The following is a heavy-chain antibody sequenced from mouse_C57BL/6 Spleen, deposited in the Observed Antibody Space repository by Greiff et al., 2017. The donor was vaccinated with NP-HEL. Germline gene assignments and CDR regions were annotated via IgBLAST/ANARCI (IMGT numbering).Heavy chain of an antibody. CDR1: GYTFTDYY. CDR2: INPNNGGT. V-gene: IGHV1-26*01. J-gene: IGHJ4*01. CDR3: ARETNWDDYYAMDY. Sequence: VQLQQSGPELVKPGASVKISCKASGYTFTDYYMNWVKQSHGKSLEWIGDINPNNGGTSYNQKFKGKATLTVDKSSSTAYMELRSLTSEDSAVYYCARETNWDDYYAMDYWGQGTSVTVSS. D-gene: IGHD4-1*01.